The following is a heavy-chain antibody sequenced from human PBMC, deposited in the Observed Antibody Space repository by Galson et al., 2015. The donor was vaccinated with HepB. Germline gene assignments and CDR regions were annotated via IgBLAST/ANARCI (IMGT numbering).Heavy chain of an antibody. Sequence: SCKASGGTFSRYAINWVRQAPGQGLEWMGVIIPILGIAHYAELFQGRITITADKSTSAAYMELSSLRSEDTALYYCARDLKGELSDAFNIWGQGTMVTVSS. CDR1: GGTFSRYA. J-gene: IGHJ3*02. CDR3: ARDLKGELSDAFNI. D-gene: IGHD3-16*02. CDR2: IIPILGIA. V-gene: IGHV1-69*10.